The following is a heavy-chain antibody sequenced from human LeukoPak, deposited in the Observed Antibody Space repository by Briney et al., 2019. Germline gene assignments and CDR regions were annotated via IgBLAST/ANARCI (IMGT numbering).Heavy chain of an antibody. V-gene: IGHV3-11*01. CDR1: GFIFSDYY. CDR2: IGSSGSTI. CDR3: ARGARPVAMRNYFDY. J-gene: IGHJ4*02. D-gene: IGHD2-2*01. Sequence: GGSLRLSCAASGFIFSDYYMSWIRQAPGKGLEWVAYIGSSGSTIYYADSVKGRFTISRDNAKKSLYLQMSSLRAEDTAVYYCARGARPVAMRNYFDYWGQGTLVTVSS.